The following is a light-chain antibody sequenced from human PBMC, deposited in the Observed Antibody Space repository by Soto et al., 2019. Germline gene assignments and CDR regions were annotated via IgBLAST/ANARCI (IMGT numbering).Light chain of an antibody. CDR3: QQSYSTPWT. V-gene: IGKV1-5*03. Sequence: IQMTHSPSTLSASVLYRVTIICLSSQTISSWLAWYQQKGGKAPKLLISKASNLDSGVPSRFSGRGSGTDFTLTISSLQPEDFATYYCQQSYSTPWTFGQGTKVDIK. CDR2: KAS. J-gene: IGKJ1*01. CDR1: QTISSW.